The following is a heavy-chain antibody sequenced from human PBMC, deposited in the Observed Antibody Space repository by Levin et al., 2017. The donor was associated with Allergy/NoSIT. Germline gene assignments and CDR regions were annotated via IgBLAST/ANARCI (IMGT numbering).Heavy chain of an antibody. CDR3: ARRTTVTSPVTTYSHFDY. J-gene: IGHJ4*02. Sequence: SETLSLTCTVSGGSISSSSYYWGWIRQPPGKGLEWIGSIYYSGSTYYNPSLKSRVTISVDTSKNQFSLKLSSVTAADTAVYYCARRTTVTSPVTTYSHFDYWGQGTLVTVSS. CDR2: IYYSGST. CDR1: GGSISSSSYY. D-gene: IGHD4-17*01. V-gene: IGHV4-39*01.